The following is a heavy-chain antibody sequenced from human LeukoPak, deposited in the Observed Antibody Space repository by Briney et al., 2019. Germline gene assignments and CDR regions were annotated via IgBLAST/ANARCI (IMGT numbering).Heavy chain of an antibody. CDR3: ARWYCSSTSCPFDY. CDR2: IYTSGST. D-gene: IGHD2-2*01. J-gene: IGHJ4*02. CDR1: GGSISSYY. Sequence: SETLSLTCTVSGGSISSYYWSWIRQPAGKGLEWIGRIYTSGSTNYNPSLKSRATMSVDTSKNQFSLKLSSVTAADTAVYYCARWYCSSTSCPFDYWGQGTLVTVSS. V-gene: IGHV4-4*07.